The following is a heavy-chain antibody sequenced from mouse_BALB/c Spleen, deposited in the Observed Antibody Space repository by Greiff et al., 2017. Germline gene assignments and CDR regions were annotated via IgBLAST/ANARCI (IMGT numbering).Heavy chain of an antibody. CDR3: ARQSYPYYAMDY. D-gene: IGHD2-12*01. Sequence: EVMLVESGGGLVQPGGSLKLSCAASGFTFSSYTMSWVRQTPEKRLEWVAYISNGGGSTYYPDTVKGRFTISRDNAKNTLYLQMSSLKSEDTAMYYCARQSYPYYAMDYWGQGTSVTVSS. V-gene: IGHV5-12-2*01. CDR1: GFTFSSYT. J-gene: IGHJ4*01. CDR2: ISNGGGST.